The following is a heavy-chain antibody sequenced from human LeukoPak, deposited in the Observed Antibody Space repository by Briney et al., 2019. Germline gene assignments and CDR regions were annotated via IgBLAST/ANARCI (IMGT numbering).Heavy chain of an antibody. CDR2: MKEDGSDI. D-gene: IGHD5-18*01. V-gene: IGHV3-7*01. CDR1: GFSFSSYT. J-gene: IGHJ6*02. Sequence: GGSLRLSCVASGFSFSSYTMSWVRQAPGKGLEWVAKMKEDGSDINYVDSVKGRFTICRDNAKNSLCLQMSSLRAGDTAVYYCARDLRGYRYGGYPYFYGMDVWGQGTTVTVSS. CDR3: ARDLRGYRYGGYPYFYGMDV.